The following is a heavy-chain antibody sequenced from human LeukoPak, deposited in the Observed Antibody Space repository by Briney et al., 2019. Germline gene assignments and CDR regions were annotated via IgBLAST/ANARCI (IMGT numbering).Heavy chain of an antibody. D-gene: IGHD1-26*01. CDR2: IYYSGST. V-gene: IGHV4-39*07. CDR3: ARDLVSSYYPYYYGMDV. J-gene: IGHJ6*02. Sequence: SETLSLTCTVSGGSISSSSYYWGWIRQPPGKGLEWIGTIYYSGSTYYNPSLKSRVTISVDTSKNQFSLKLSSVTAADTAVYYCARDLVSSYYPYYYGMDVWGQGTTVTVSS. CDR1: GGSISSSSYY.